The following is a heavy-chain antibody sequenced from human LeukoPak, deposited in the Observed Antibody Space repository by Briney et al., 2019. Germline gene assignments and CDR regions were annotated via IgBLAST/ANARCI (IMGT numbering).Heavy chain of an antibody. CDR3: ARVFPTGHYYYMDV. V-gene: IGHV4-38-2*01. CDR1: GYSISSGYY. CDR2: IYHSGST. J-gene: IGHJ6*03. D-gene: IGHD1-1*01. Sequence: SETLSLTCAVSGYSISSGYYWGWIRQPPGKGLEWLGSIYHSGSTYYNPSLKSRVTISVDTSKNQFSLKLSSVTAADTAVYYCARVFPTGHYYYMDVWGKGTTVTVSS.